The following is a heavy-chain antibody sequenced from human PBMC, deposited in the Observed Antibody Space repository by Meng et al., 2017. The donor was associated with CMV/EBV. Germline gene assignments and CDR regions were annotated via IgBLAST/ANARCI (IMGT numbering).Heavy chain of an antibody. D-gene: IGHD3-3*01. CDR2: IIPIFGTA. Sequence: SVKVSCKASGGTFSSYAISWVRQAPGQGLEWMGGIIPIFGTANYAQKFQGRVTITTDESTSTAYMELSSLRSEDTAVYYCARVPIFGVVRDWYFDLWGRGTLVTVSS. CDR1: GGTFSSYA. V-gene: IGHV1-69*05. J-gene: IGHJ2*01. CDR3: ARVPIFGVVRDWYFDL.